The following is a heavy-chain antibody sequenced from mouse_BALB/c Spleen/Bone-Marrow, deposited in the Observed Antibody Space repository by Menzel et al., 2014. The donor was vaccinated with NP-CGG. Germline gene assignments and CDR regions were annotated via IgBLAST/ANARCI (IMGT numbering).Heavy chain of an antibody. Sequence: QVQLQQSGAELMSPGASVKISCKATGYTFSSYWIEWVKQRPGHGLEWIGEILPGSGSTNYNEKFKGKATFTADTSSNKAYKQRSSLASENSAVCYRARRGISWFAFWGEGTLVTVSA. CDR3: ARRGISWFAF. CDR1: GYTFSSYW. V-gene: IGHV1-9*01. J-gene: IGHJ3*01. CDR2: ILPGSGST.